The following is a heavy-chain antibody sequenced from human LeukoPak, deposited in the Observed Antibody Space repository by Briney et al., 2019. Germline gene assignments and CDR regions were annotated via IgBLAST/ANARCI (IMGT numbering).Heavy chain of an antibody. CDR2: IKQDGSEK. Sequence: GGSLRLSCAASGFTFSIYWMSWVRQAPGKGLEWVSNIKQDGSEKYYVDSVKGRFTISRDNAKNSLYLQMNSLRAEDTAMYYCARDSAGNDYWGQGTLVTASS. CDR3: ARDSAGNDY. D-gene: IGHD6-13*01. V-gene: IGHV3-7*01. J-gene: IGHJ4*02. CDR1: GFTFSIYW.